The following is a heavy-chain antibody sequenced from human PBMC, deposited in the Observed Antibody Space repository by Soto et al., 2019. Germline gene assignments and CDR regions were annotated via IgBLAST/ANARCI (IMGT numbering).Heavy chain of an antibody. Sequence: QVQLVESGGGVVQPGRSLRLSCAASGFTFSSYAMHWVRQAPGKGLEWVAVISYDGSNKYYADSVKGRFTISRDNSKNSLYRQMTSLSAEDTVVYYCARGSDDYYDSSGYSLWYYFDYWGQGTLVTVSS. CDR3: ARGSDDYYDSSGYSLWYYFDY. CDR2: ISYDGSNK. V-gene: IGHV3-30-3*01. D-gene: IGHD3-22*01. J-gene: IGHJ4*02. CDR1: GFTFSSYA.